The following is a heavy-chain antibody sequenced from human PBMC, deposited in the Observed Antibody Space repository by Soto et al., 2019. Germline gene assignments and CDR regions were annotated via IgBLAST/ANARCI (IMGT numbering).Heavy chain of an antibody. D-gene: IGHD3-3*01. V-gene: IGHV4-59*01. CDR3: ARMSYDFWSGYYGWYYFDY. CDR2: IYYSGST. Sequence: SETLSLTCTVSGGSISSYYWSWIRQPPGKGLEWIGYIYYSGSTNYNPSLKSRVTISVDTSKNQFSLKLSSVTAADTAVYYCARMSYDFWSGYYGWYYFDYWGQGTLVTVSS. CDR1: GGSISSYY. J-gene: IGHJ4*02.